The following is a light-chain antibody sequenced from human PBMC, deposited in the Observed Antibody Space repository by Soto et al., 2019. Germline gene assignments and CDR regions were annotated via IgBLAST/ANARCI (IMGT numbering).Light chain of an antibody. Sequence: QSALTQPACVSGSPGQSITISCTGSSSDIGTYNLVSWYQQHPGKVPKLLIYEGSERPSGVSDRFSGSKSGNTASLTISGLQAEDEADYYCCAYVGHRTFVFATGTKLTVL. J-gene: IGLJ1*01. V-gene: IGLV2-23*03. CDR1: SSDIGTYNL. CDR3: CAYVGHRTFV. CDR2: EGS.